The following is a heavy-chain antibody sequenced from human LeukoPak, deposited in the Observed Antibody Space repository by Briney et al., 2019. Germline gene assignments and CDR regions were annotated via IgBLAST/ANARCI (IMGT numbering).Heavy chain of an antibody. V-gene: IGHV4-34*01. D-gene: IGHD2-15*01. Sequence: SETLSLTCTVSGDSISPYYWGWIRQPPGKGLEWIGEINHSGSTNYNPSLKSRVTISVDTSKNQFSLKLSSVTAADTAVYYCARGLGYCSGGSCYRSYYYYGMDVWGQGTTATVSS. CDR3: ARGLGYCSGGSCYRSYYYYGMDV. CDR2: INHSGST. CDR1: GDSISPYY. J-gene: IGHJ6*02.